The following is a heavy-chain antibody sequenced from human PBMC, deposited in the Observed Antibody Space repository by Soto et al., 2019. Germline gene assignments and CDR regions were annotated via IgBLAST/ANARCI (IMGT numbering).Heavy chain of an antibody. CDR1: GFRFSDFA. J-gene: IGHJ4*02. CDR2: ISASGRAT. CDR3: SKDLRPGDLVY. V-gene: IGHV3-23*01. D-gene: IGHD1-1*01. Sequence: DVQLLESGGGLVQPGGSLRLSCAVSGFRFSDFAISWVRQAPGKSLEWVSTISASGRATYYADSVKGRFTISRDNFQNMLFLHMDNLRGEDSAQYYCSKDLRPGDLVYWGQGTLVTVSS.